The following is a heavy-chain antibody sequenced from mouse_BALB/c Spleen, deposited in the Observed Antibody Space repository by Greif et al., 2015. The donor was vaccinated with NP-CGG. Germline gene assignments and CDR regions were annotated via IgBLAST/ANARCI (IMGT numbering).Heavy chain of an antibody. D-gene: IGHD6-1*01. J-gene: IGHJ4*01. V-gene: IGHV5-4*02. CDR2: ISDGGSYT. CDR3: ARASSLALYAMDY. Sequence: EVQRVESGGGLVKPGGSLKLSCAASGFTFSDYYMYWVRQTPEKRLEWVATISDGGSYTYYPDSVKGRFTISRDNAKNNLYLRMSSLKSEDTAMYYCARASSLALYAMDYWGQGTSVTVSS. CDR1: GFTFSDYY.